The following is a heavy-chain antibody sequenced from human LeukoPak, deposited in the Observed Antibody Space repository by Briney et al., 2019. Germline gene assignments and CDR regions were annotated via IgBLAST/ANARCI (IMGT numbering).Heavy chain of an antibody. V-gene: IGHV3-30*18. D-gene: IGHD6-6*01. CDR3: AKDRPGPIDY. CDR1: GFTFSSYG. CDR2: ISYDGSNK. Sequence: PGRSLRLSCAASGFTFSSYGMHWVRPAQGKGLEWVAVISYDGSNKDYVDTVKGRFTMSRDNSINTLYLQMNSLRAEDTAVYYCAKDRPGPIDYWGQGTLVTVSS. J-gene: IGHJ4*02.